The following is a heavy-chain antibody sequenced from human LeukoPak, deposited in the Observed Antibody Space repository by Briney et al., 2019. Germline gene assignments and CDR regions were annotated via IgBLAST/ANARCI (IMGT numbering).Heavy chain of an antibody. CDR2: INSDWSST. CDR3: AKVGPGVLAAFDI. D-gene: IGHD1-14*01. V-gene: IGHV3-74*01. Sequence: GGSLRLSCAASGFTFSTYWMHWVRQAPGKGLVWVSRINSDWSSTSYADSVKGRFTISRDNAKNTLYLQMNSLRAEDTAVYYCAKVGPGVLAAFDIWGQGTMVTVSS. CDR1: GFTFSTYW. J-gene: IGHJ3*02.